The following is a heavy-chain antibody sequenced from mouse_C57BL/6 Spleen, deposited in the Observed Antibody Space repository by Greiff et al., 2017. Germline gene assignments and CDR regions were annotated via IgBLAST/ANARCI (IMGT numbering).Heavy chain of an antibody. J-gene: IGHJ4*01. CDR2: ILPGSGST. V-gene: IGHV1-9*01. CDR3: ARRIVTTGYYAMDY. CDR1: GYTFTGYW. Sequence: QGQLQQSGAELMKPGASVKISCKATGYTFTGYWIEWVKQRPGHGLEWIGEILPGSGSTNYNKKFKGKATFTADTSSNTAYMQLSSLTTEDSAIYYCARRIVTTGYYAMDYWGKGTSVTVSS. D-gene: IGHD2-12*01.